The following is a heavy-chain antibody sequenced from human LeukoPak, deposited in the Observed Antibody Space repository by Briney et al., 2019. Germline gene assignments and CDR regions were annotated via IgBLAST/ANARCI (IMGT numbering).Heavy chain of an antibody. D-gene: IGHD3-10*01. V-gene: IGHV3-66*01. J-gene: IGHJ5*02. CDR3: ARGAYGSGSYGDNWFDP. CDR1: GFGVSSNY. CDR2: LYSGSAGT. Sequence: PGGSLRLSCAASGFGVSSNYMSWVRQAPGKGLEWVSTLYSGSAGTYYADSVWGRFTISRDNSKNTLYLQMNSLRAEDTAVYYCARGAYGSGSYGDNWFDPWGQGTLVTVSS.